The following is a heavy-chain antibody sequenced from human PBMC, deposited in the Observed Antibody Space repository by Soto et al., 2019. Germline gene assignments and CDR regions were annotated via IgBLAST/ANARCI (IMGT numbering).Heavy chain of an antibody. D-gene: IGHD3-10*01. CDR2: IIPILGIQ. CDR1: EGTFTNYS. V-gene: IGHV1-69*08. CDR3: ARDGYTGSYHQY. J-gene: IGHJ4*02. Sequence: QVQLVQSGAEVKKPGSSVRVSCKAPEGTFTNYSISWVRQAPGQGLEWVGKIIPILGIQKHAQTFQGRITIIADKSASTAYMDLTSLRSDDTAVYFCARDGYTGSYHQYWGQGTLVTVSS.